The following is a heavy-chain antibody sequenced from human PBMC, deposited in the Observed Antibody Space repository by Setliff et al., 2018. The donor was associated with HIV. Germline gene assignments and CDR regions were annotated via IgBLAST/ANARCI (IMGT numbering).Heavy chain of an antibody. D-gene: IGHD3-22*01. CDR2: VYYTGST. CDR1: GGSISSYY. J-gene: IGHJ2*01. Sequence: SETLSLTCTVSGGSISSYYWSWIRQPPGKGLEWIGYVYYTGSTNYNPSLKSRVTISIDTSKNQFSLKLSSATAADTAVYYCARHQGKYYDSSGYSGWFFDLWGRGTLVTVSS. CDR3: ARHQGKYYDSSGYSGWFFDL. V-gene: IGHV4-59*08.